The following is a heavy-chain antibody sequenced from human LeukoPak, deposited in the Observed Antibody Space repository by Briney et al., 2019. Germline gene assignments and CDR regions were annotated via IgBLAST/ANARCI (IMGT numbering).Heavy chain of an antibody. J-gene: IGHJ6*02. V-gene: IGHV3-11*01. Sequence: PGGSLRLSCAASGFTFSDYYMSWIRQAPGKGLEWVSYISSSGSTIYYADSVKGRFTISRDNAKNSLYLQMNSLRAEDTAVYYCARDFIPDTAMVPRDYYYGMDVWGQGTTVTVSS. D-gene: IGHD5-18*01. CDR3: ARDFIPDTAMVPRDYYYGMDV. CDR1: GFTFSDYY. CDR2: ISSSGSTI.